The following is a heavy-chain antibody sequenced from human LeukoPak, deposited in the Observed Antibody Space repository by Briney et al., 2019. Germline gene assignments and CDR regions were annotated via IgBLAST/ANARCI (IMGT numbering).Heavy chain of an antibody. V-gene: IGHV1-2*06. CDR1: GYTFTGYY. CDR3: ARGGTYYYGSGSYYNRPYDY. Sequence: ASVKVSCKASGYTFTGYYMHWVRQAPGQGLEWMGRINPNSGGTNYAQKFQGRVTMTRDTSISTAYMELSRLRSDDTAMYYCARGGTYYYGSGSYYNRPYDYWGQGTLVTVSS. CDR2: INPNSGGT. D-gene: IGHD3-10*01. J-gene: IGHJ4*02.